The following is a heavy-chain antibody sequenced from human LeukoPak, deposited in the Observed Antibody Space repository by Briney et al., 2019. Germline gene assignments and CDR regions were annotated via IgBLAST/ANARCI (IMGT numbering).Heavy chain of an antibody. V-gene: IGHV3-30*18. J-gene: IGHJ4*02. Sequence: GGSLRLSCAASGFTFSSYGMHWVRQAPGKGLEWVAVISYDGSNKYYADSVKGRFTISRDNSKNTLYLQMNSLRAEDTAVYYCANGPAGSLLNSGYDFPFDYWGQGTLVTVSS. CDR3: ANGPAGSLLNSGYDFPFDY. CDR2: ISYDGSNK. CDR1: GFTFSSYG. D-gene: IGHD5-12*01.